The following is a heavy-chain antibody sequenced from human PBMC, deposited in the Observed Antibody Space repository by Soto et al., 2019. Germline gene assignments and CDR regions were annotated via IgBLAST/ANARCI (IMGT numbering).Heavy chain of an antibody. D-gene: IGHD2-15*01. CDR1: GDSVSSNSAA. V-gene: IGHV6-1*01. Sequence: SQTLSLTCAISGDSVSSNSAAWNWIRQSPSRGLEWLGRTYYRSKWYNDYAVSVKSRITIDPDTPKNQFSLQLNSVTPEDTAVYYCARFDCSCGSCYPYYYGMDVWGQGTTVIVSS. CDR2: TYYRSKWYN. CDR3: ARFDCSCGSCYPYYYGMDV. J-gene: IGHJ6*02.